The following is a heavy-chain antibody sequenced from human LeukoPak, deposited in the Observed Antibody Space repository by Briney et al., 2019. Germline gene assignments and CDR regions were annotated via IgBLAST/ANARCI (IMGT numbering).Heavy chain of an antibody. CDR1: GFTVSSNY. D-gene: IGHD3-22*01. Sequence: GGSLRLSCAASGFTVSSNYMSWVRQAPGKGLEWVSVIYSGGSTYYADSVKGRFTISRDNSKNTLYLQMNSLRAEDTAVYYCAKRALDYDSSGCYDYWGQGTLVTVSS. CDR3: AKRALDYDSSGCYDY. V-gene: IGHV3-53*01. CDR2: IYSGGST. J-gene: IGHJ4*02.